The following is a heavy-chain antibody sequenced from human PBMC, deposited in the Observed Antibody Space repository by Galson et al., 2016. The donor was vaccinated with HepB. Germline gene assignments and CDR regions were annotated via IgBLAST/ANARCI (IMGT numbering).Heavy chain of an antibody. D-gene: IGHD5-24*01. CDR2: VYHSGIN. V-gene: IGHV4-38-2*01. J-gene: IGHJ5*02. CDR3: AREIIERATKSRNWFDP. CDR1: GYSISNTYY. Sequence: SETLSLTCAVSGYSISNTYYWAWLRQPPGKGLEWIGDVYHSGINYYNPSLKSRVTISLDTFKNQFSLKLSSVTAADTAVYYCAREIIERATKSRNWFDPWGQGTLVTVSS.